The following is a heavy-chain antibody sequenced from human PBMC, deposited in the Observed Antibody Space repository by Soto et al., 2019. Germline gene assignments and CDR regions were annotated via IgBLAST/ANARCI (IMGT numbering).Heavy chain of an antibody. CDR3: AKDGEAWNYFAGYFDY. D-gene: IGHD1-7*01. Sequence: GGSLRLSCAASGFTFDDYAMHWVRQAPGKGLEWVSGISWNSGSIGYADSVKGRFTISRDNAKNSLYLQMNSLRAEDTALYYCAKDGEAWNYFAGYFDYWGQGTLVTVSS. J-gene: IGHJ4*02. V-gene: IGHV3-9*01. CDR1: GFTFDDYA. CDR2: ISWNSGSI.